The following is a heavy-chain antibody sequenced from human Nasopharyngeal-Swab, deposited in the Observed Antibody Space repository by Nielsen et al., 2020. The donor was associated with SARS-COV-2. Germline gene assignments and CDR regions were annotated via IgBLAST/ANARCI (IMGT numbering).Heavy chain of an antibody. D-gene: IGHD2-15*01. CDR2: INPNSGGT. Sequence: ASVKVSWKASGDTFTGYYMHWVRQAPGQGLEWMGRINPNSGGTNYAQKFQGRVTMTRDTSISTAYMELSRLRSDDTAVYYCARSPRQGYCSGGSCPPWGWFDPWGQGTLVTVSS. V-gene: IGHV1-2*06. CDR3: ARSPRQGYCSGGSCPPWGWFDP. J-gene: IGHJ5*02. CDR1: GDTFTGYY.